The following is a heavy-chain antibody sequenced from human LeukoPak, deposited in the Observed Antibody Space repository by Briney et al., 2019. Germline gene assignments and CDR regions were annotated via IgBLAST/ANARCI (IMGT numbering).Heavy chain of an antibody. CDR3: ARLYDSSGYYYSADFDY. J-gene: IGHJ4*02. Sequence: SETLSLTSAVYGESFSGYYWSWIRQPPGKGLEWIGEINHSGSTNYNPSLKSRVTISVDTSRNQFSLKLSSVTAADTAVYYCARLYDSSGYYYSADFDYWGQGTLITVSS. D-gene: IGHD3-22*01. V-gene: IGHV4-34*01. CDR2: INHSGST. CDR1: GESFSGYY.